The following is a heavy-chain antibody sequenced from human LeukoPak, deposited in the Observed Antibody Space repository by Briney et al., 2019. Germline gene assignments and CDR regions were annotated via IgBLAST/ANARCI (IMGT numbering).Heavy chain of an antibody. V-gene: IGHV1-18*01. CDR2: ISAYNGNT. D-gene: IGHD3-9*01. Sequence: GASVKVSCKASGYTFTSYGISWVRQAAGQGLEWMGWISAYNGNTNYAQKLQGRVTMTTDTSTSTAYMELRSLRSDDTAVYYCARGDILTGYAHFDYWGQGTLVTVSS. CDR1: GYTFTSYG. J-gene: IGHJ4*02. CDR3: ARGDILTGYAHFDY.